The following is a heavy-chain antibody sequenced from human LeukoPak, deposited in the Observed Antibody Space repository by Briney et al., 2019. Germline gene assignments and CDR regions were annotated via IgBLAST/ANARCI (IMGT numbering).Heavy chain of an antibody. CDR2: ISSSSGFV. CDR3: ARGFVLGAAKNYFDY. V-gene: IGHV3-21*01. J-gene: IGHJ4*02. CDR1: GFTFSTYS. D-gene: IGHD2-21*02. Sequence: GGSLRLSCEASGFTFSTYSMNWVRQAPGKGLEWVSSISSSSGFVTYADSVKGRFTISRDNSKNTLSLQMNSLRAEDTALYYCARGFVLGAAKNYFDYWGQGALVTVSS.